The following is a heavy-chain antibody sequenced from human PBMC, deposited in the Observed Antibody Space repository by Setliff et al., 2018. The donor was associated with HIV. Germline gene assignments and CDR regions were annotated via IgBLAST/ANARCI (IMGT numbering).Heavy chain of an antibody. CDR1: GFRFRSYW. Sequence: GGSLRLSCAASGFRFRSYWMSWVRQAPGKGLESVANVKQDGTEKHYVDSVKGRFTISRDNAKNSLYLQMNSLRVEDTAVHYCARVGIKGGSDFWSGYRRPYYMDVWGKGTTVTVSS. J-gene: IGHJ6*03. V-gene: IGHV3-7*01. CDR3: ARVGIKGGSDFWSGYRRPYYMDV. D-gene: IGHD3-3*01. CDR2: VKQDGTEK.